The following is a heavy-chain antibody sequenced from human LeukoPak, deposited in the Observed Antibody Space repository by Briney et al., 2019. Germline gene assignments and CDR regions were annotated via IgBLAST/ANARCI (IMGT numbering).Heavy chain of an antibody. J-gene: IGHJ5*02. V-gene: IGHV4-39*01. CDR2: IYYSGST. Sequence: SETLSLTCTVSGVSISSSSYYWGWLRQPPGKGLEWIGSIYYSGSTYYNPSLKSRVTISVDTSKNQFSLKLSSVTAADTAVYYCARHSLRSRPSNWFDPWGQGTLVTVSS. CDR3: ARHSLRSRPSNWFDP. D-gene: IGHD6-13*01. CDR1: GVSISSSSYY.